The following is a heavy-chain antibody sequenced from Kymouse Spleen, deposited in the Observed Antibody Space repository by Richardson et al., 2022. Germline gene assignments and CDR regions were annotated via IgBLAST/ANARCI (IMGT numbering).Heavy chain of an antibody. CDR2: ISYDGSNK. J-gene: IGHJ6*02. CDR1: GFTFSSYG. D-gene: IGHD1-26*01. Sequence: QVQLVESGGGVVQPGRSLRLSCAASGFTFSSYGMHWVRQAPGKGLEWVAVISYDGSNKYYADSVKGRFTISRDNSKNTLYLQMNSLRAEDTAVYYCAKEPYSGSFYYYYYGMDVWGQGTTVTVSS. CDR3: AKEPYSGSFYYYYYGMDV. V-gene: IGHV3-30*18.